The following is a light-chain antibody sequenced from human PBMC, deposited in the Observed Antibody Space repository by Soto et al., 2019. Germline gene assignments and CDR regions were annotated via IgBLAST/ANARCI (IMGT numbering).Light chain of an antibody. CDR2: EVS. Sequence: QSALTQPASVSGSPGQSITISCTGTSSDVVGYNYVSWYQQHPGKAPKLMIYEVSNRPSGVSNRFSGSKSGNTASLTISGLQAEYEADYYCSEYTSSSTLGVFGTGTKLTVL. CDR1: SSDVVGYNY. J-gene: IGLJ1*01. CDR3: SEYTSSSTLGV. V-gene: IGLV2-14*01.